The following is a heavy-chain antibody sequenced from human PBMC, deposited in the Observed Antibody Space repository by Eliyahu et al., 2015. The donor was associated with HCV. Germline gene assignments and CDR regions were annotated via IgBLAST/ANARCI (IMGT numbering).Heavy chain of an antibody. Sequence: EVQLVESGGGLVKPGGSLRLXCAASGFTFNSDSMHWVRQAPGKGLDWVSSISSTSGYIYYADSVKGRFTISRDNAKNSLYLLMNGLRAEDTAVYFCARAVLPDAFDIWGQGTLVTVSS. CDR2: ISSTSGYI. CDR1: GFTFNSDS. J-gene: IGHJ3*02. CDR3: ARAVLPDAFDI. V-gene: IGHV3-21*06.